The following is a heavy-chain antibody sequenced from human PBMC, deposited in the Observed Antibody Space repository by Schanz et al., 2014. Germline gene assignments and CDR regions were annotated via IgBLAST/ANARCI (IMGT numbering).Heavy chain of an antibody. D-gene: IGHD3-22*01. CDR2: ISGGGGSA. Sequence: EVYLVESGGDLVQPCKSLRLSCAASGFTFNNYDMNWVRLVPGKGLECVSGISGGGGSAYYADSVKGRFTISRDNSKNTLYLQMSSLRAEDTAVYYCAKVWGSDYFYPFDYWGQGTLVTVSS. J-gene: IGHJ4*02. V-gene: IGHV3-23*04. CDR3: AKVWGSDYFYPFDY. CDR1: GFTFNNYD.